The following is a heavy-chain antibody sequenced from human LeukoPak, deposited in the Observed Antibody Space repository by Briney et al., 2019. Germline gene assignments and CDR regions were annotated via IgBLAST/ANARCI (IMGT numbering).Heavy chain of an antibody. D-gene: IGHD6-13*01. CDR3: ARDGYSSSWYPALAKNYYLDY. J-gene: IGHJ4*02. CDR1: GGSISSSSYY. V-gene: IGHV4-39*07. CDR2: IYYSGST. Sequence: PSETLSLTCTVSGGSISSSSYYWGWIRQPPGKGLEWIGSIYYSGSTYYNPSLKSRVTISVDTSKNQFSLKLSSVTAADTAVYYCARDGYSSSWYPALAKNYYLDYWGQGTLVTVSS.